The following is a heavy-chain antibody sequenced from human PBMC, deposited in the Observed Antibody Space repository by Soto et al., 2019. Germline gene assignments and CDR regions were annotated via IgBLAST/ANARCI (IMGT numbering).Heavy chain of an antibody. CDR2: ISAYNGNT. J-gene: IGHJ4*02. V-gene: IGHV1-18*01. CDR3: ARDRGDYCDSSVYDDY. CDR1: GYTFTSYG. D-gene: IGHD3-22*01. Sequence: ASVKVSCKASGYTFTSYGISWVRQAPGQGLEWMGWISAYNGNTNYAQKLQGRVTMTTDTSTSTAYMELRSLRSDDTAVYYCARDRGDYCDSSVYDDYWGQGTLVTVSS.